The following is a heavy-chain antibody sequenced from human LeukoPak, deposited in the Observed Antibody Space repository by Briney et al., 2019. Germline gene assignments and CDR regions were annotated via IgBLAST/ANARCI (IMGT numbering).Heavy chain of an antibody. CDR3: ASEKTTVVTGLDY. J-gene: IGHJ4*02. V-gene: IGHV4-39*01. Sequence: PSEALSLTCTVSGGSISSSSYYWGWIRQPPGKGLEWIGSIYYSGSTYYNPSLKSRVTISVDTSKNQFSLKLSSVTAADTAVYYCASEKTTVVTGLDYWGRGTLVTVSS. CDR1: GGSISSSSYY. CDR2: IYYSGST. D-gene: IGHD4-23*01.